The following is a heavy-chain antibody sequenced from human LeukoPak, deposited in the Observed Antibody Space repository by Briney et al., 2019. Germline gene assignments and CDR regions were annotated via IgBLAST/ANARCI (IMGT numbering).Heavy chain of an antibody. V-gene: IGHV3-73*01. CDR1: GFTFSGSA. J-gene: IGHJ6*03. CDR3: TRHQSITIGVVGTSPWGRKFTYYYMDV. CDR2: IRSKANGYAT. Sequence: GGSLRLSCVASGFTFSGSAMHWVRQASGKGLEWVGHIRSKANGYATAYAASVKGRFTISRDDLKNTAYLQMNSLKTEDTAMYYCTRHQSITIGVVGTSPWGRKFTYYYMDVWGKGTTVTVSS. D-gene: IGHD3-10*01.